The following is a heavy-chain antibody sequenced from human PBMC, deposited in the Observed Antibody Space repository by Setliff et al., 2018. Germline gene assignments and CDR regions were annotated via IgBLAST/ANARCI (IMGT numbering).Heavy chain of an antibody. CDR1: GGTFSSYA. D-gene: IGHD3-3*01. V-gene: IGHV1-69*13. Sequence: ASVKVSCKASGGTFSSYAISWVRQAPGQGLEWMGGIIPIFGTATYAQKFQGRVTITADESTSTAYMELSSLRSEDTAVYYCASSRDYNFWSGYYSPLDYWGQGTLVTVSS. J-gene: IGHJ4*02. CDR2: IIPIFGTA. CDR3: ASSRDYNFWSGYYSPLDY.